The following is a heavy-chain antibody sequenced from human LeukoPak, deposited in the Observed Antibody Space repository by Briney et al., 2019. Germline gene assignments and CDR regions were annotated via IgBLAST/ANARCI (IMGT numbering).Heavy chain of an antibody. J-gene: IGHJ5*02. Sequence: ASVKVSCKASGYTFTSYGISWVRQAPGQGLEWMGWNSAYNGNTNYAQKLQGRVTMTTDTSTSTAYMELRSLRSDDTAVYYCARDSETYYGFWAPHWFDPWGQGTLVTVSS. V-gene: IGHV1-18*01. CDR2: NSAYNGNT. D-gene: IGHD3-3*01. CDR3: ARDSETYYGFWAPHWFDP. CDR1: GYTFTSYG.